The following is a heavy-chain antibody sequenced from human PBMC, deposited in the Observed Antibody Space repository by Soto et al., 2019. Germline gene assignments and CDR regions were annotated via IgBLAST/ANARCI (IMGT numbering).Heavy chain of an antibody. D-gene: IGHD3-9*01. J-gene: IGHJ6*03. Sequence: EVQLLESGGGLVQPGGSLRLSCAASGFTFSSYAMSWVRQAPGKGLEWVSAISGSGGSTYYADSVKGRFTISRDNSKNTLYLQMNSLRAEDTAVYYCAKGGVLRYFDWSAYYYYYMDVWGNGTTVTVSS. CDR3: AKGGVLRYFDWSAYYYYYMDV. CDR2: ISGSGGST. V-gene: IGHV3-23*01. CDR1: GFTFSSYA.